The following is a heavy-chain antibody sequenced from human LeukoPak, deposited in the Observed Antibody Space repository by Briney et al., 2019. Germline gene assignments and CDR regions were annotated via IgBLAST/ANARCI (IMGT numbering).Heavy chain of an antibody. CDR1: GFTFSSYS. CDR3: ARVGNHDAFDI. J-gene: IGHJ3*02. V-gene: IGHV3-21*01. Sequence: GGSLRLSCAASGFTFSSYSMNWVRQAPEKGLEWVSSISSSSSYIYYADSVKGRFTISRDNAKNSLYLQMNSLRAEDTAVYYCARVGNHDAFDIWGQGTMVTVSS. D-gene: IGHD1-26*01. CDR2: ISSSSSYI.